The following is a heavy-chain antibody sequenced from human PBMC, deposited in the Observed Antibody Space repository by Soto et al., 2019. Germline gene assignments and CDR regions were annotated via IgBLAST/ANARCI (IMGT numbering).Heavy chain of an antibody. CDR3: ARDFLKGDPENYGMDV. D-gene: IGHD2-21*02. V-gene: IGHV3-30-3*01. J-gene: IGHJ6*02. CDR1: GFTFSSYA. CDR2: ISYDGSNK. Sequence: QPGGSLRLSCAASGFTFSSYAMHWVRQAPGKGLEWVAVISYDGSNKYYADSVKGRFTISRDNSKNTLYLQMNSLRAEDTAVYYCARDFLKGDPENYGMDVRGQG.